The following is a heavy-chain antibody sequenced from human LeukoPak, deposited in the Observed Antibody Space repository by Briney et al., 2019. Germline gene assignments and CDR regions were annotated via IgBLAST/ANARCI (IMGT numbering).Heavy chain of an antibody. Sequence: PSETLSLTCTVSGGSISSSSYYWGWIRQPPGKGLEWIGSIYYSGSTYYNPSLKSRVTISVDTSKNQFSLKLSSVTAADTAVYYCARPPPLWSGYWYFDLWGRGTLVTVSS. V-gene: IGHV4-39*01. CDR1: GGSISSSSYY. CDR2: IYYSGST. CDR3: ARPPPLWSGYWYFDL. J-gene: IGHJ2*01. D-gene: IGHD3-3*01.